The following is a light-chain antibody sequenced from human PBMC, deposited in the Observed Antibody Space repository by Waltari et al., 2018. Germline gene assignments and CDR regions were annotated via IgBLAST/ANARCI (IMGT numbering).Light chain of an antibody. V-gene: IGLV2-23*02. CDR3: CSYAGSSTVV. Sequence: QSALTQPASVSGSPRQSITISCTGTSSDVGSYNLVSWYQQQPGKAPKLMIYEVTKRPSGVSNRFSGSKSGNTASLTISGLQAEDEADYYCCSYAGSSTVVFGGGTKLTVL. J-gene: IGLJ2*01. CDR2: EVT. CDR1: SSDVGSYNL.